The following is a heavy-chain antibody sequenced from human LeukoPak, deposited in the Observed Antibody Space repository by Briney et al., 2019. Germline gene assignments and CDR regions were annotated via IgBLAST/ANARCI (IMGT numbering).Heavy chain of an antibody. CDR3: ARGWLGYFDWRGSFDI. CDR1: GYTFTSYD. Sequence: ASVKVSCKASGYTFTSYDINWVRQATGQGLEWMGWMNPNSGNTGYAQKFQGRVTMTRNTSISTAYMELSSLRSEDTAVYYCARGWLGYFDWRGSFDIWGQGTMVTVSS. D-gene: IGHD3-9*01. V-gene: IGHV1-8*01. J-gene: IGHJ3*02. CDR2: MNPNSGNT.